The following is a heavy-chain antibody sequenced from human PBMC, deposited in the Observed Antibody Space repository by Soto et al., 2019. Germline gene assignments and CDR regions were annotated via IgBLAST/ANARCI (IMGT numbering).Heavy chain of an antibody. CDR3: ARDRDNGLEY. CDR1: GFPFNNHA. D-gene: IGHD2-8*01. V-gene: IGHV3-33*01. J-gene: IGHJ4*02. CDR2: MWYDGSNN. Sequence: GGSLRLSCVAAGFPFNNHAFHWVRQAPGKGLEWVSFMWYDGSNNNYADSVKGRFTISRDDSKNTLYLQMNGLRAEDTAVYYCARDRDNGLEYWGQGTLVTVSS.